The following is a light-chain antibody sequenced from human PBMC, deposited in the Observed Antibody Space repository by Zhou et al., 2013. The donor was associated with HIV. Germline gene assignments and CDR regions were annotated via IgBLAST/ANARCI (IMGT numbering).Light chain of an antibody. Sequence: EIVLTQSPGTLSLSPGVRATLSCRASQSVSSSFLAWYQQKPGQAPRLLIYGASSRAAGTPDRFSGSGSGTDFTLTISRLEPEDFAVYYCQQYGSSPLFTFGPGTKVDIK. V-gene: IGKV3-20*01. CDR2: GAS. CDR1: QSVSSSF. CDR3: QQYGSSPLFT. J-gene: IGKJ3*01.